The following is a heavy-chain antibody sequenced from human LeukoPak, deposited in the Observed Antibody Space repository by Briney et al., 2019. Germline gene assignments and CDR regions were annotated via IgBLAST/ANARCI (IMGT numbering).Heavy chain of an antibody. Sequence: GGSLRLSCAASGFTFSSYWMHWVRQAPGKGLVWVSRIYSDGSSTSYADSVQGRFTISRDNAKNTLYLQMNSLRAEDTAVYYCARATSGWYEDYFDSWGQGTLVTVSS. CDR3: ARATSGWYEDYFDS. J-gene: IGHJ4*02. CDR2: IYSDGSST. CDR1: GFTFSSYW. V-gene: IGHV3-74*01. D-gene: IGHD6-19*01.